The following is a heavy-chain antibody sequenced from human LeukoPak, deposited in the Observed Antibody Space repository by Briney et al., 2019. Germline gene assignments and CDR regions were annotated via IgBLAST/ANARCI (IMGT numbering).Heavy chain of an antibody. CDR1: GVHFSSSA. V-gene: IGHV3-30-3*01. Sequence: PGRSLRLSGAVSGVHFSSSAKHRVRQAPGKGLEWVAVISYDGSNKYYADSVKGRFTISRDNSKNTLYLQMNSLRAEDTAVYFCARERGEVWGRNAVVIWGQGTMVTVSS. J-gene: IGHJ3*02. CDR3: ARERGEVWGRNAVVI. D-gene: IGHD3-16*01. CDR2: ISYDGSNK.